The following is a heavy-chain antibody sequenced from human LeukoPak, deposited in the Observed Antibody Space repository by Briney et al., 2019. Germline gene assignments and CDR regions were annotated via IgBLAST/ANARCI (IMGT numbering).Heavy chain of an antibody. CDR3: ARDKGLPQAFDI. V-gene: IGHV4-59*01. CDR1: GGSISSYY. D-gene: IGHD5/OR15-5a*01. CDR2: IYYSGST. J-gene: IGHJ3*02. Sequence: SETLSLTCTVSGGSISSYYWSWIRQPPGKGLEWIGYIYYSGSTNYNPSLKSRVTISVDTSKNQFSLKLSSVTAADTAVYYCARDKGLPQAFDIWGQGTMVTVSS.